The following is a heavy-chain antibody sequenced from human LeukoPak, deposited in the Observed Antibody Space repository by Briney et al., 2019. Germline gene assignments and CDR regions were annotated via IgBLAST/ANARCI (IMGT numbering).Heavy chain of an antibody. CDR1: GYSFTAYY. CDR3: ACRGSGGKIDY. D-gene: IGHD2-15*01. Sequence: ASVKVSCKASGYSFTAYYIHWVRQAPGQGLEWMGRIHPNSGGTNYAQKLQGRVTMTTDTSTSTAYMELRSLRSDDTAVYYCACRGSGGKIDYWGQGTLVTVSS. CDR2: IHPNSGGT. V-gene: IGHV1-2*06. J-gene: IGHJ4*02.